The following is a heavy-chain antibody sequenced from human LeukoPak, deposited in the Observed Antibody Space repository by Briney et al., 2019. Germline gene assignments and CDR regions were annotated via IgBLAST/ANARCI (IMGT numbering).Heavy chain of an antibody. J-gene: IGHJ3*02. D-gene: IGHD2-21*01. Sequence: GGSLRLSCAASGFTVSSNYMSWVRQAPGKGLESVSVIYSGGSTLYVQSVKGRFTISRDNSKNTLYLQMDSLRAEDTAVYYCASSVVGDAFDIWGQGSMVTVSS. CDR1: GFTVSSNY. V-gene: IGHV3-66*01. CDR3: ASSVVGDAFDI. CDR2: IYSGGST.